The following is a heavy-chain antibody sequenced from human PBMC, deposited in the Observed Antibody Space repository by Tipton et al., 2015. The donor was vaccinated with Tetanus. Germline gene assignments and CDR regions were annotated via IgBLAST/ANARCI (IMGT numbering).Heavy chain of an antibody. J-gene: IGHJ3*01. Sequence: SLRLSCAASGFTFNTAWMTWVRQAPGKGLEWVGRIKTKSEGGTTDYAAPVKGRFTISRDDSTNTLYLQMNSLKTEDTAVYYCTTPPRPLWGLGTMVTVSS. V-gene: IGHV3-15*01. CDR3: TTPPRPL. CDR2: IKTKSEGGTT. CDR1: GFTFNTAW.